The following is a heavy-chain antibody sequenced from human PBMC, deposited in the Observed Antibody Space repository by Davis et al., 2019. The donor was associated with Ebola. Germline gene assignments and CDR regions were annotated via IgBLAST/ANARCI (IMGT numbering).Heavy chain of an antibody. CDR1: GYTFTSYG. CDR2: INPHNGNT. V-gene: IGHV1-18*04. D-gene: IGHD1-1*01. CDR3: ARAQFPTTSDH. J-gene: IGHJ4*02. Sequence: ASVKVSCKASGYTFTSYGITWVRQAPGQGLEWMGWINPHNGNTNYAQNVQGRVIMTSDTATTTAYMEVGSLRSDNTAVYYCARAQFPTTSDHWGQGTLVTVSS.